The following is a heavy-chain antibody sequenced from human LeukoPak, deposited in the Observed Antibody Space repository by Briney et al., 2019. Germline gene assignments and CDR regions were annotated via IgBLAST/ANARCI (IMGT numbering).Heavy chain of an antibody. V-gene: IGHV3-23*01. J-gene: IGHJ5*02. D-gene: IGHD3-22*01. CDR3: AKGPYYYDSSGYSRRWFDP. CDR1: GSTSSTYS. Sequence: GGSMRPSSPASGSTSSTYSMSWVRQAPGGGLEWGSAVSGSGGRTYCADSVKGRFSISRDNVKTTLYLQMNNLRAEDTAVYDCAKGPYYYDSSGYSRRWFDPWGQGTLVTVSS. CDR2: VSGSGGRT.